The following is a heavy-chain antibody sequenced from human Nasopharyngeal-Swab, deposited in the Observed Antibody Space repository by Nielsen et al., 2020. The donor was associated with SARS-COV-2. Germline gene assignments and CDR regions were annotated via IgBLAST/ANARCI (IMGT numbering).Heavy chain of an antibody. D-gene: IGHD2-21*01. J-gene: IGHJ3*01. CDR2: IRGSNDI. CDR3: ARDRDWAFDV. Sequence: GESLKISCAVSGLTVSSTYMNWGRQAPGKGLEWISYIRGSNDIYYADSVKGRFTISRDHAKNSLYLQMSSLRVEDTAVYYCARDRDWAFDVWGQGAVVTVSS. CDR1: GLTVSSTY. V-gene: IGHV3-69-1*01.